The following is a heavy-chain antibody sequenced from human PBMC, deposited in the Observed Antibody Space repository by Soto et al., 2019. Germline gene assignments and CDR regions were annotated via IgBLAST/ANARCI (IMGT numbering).Heavy chain of an antibody. J-gene: IGHJ6*03. D-gene: IGHD3-16*01. CDR2: TSYDGSKK. V-gene: IGHV3-30*03. CDR1: GFTFTDYG. CDR3: ARPDWVGEPDHHYSMDV. Sequence: PGGSLRLSCAASGFTFTDYGMHWVRQAPGKGLEWVAFTSYDGSKKYHADSVKGRFTISRDNSKNTLYLEMNSLRVEDTAVYSCARPDWVGEPDHHYSMDVSGKGTTVTVSS.